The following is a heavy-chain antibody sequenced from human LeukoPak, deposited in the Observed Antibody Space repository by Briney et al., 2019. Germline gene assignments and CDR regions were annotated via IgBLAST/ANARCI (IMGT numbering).Heavy chain of an antibody. CDR2: ISSSSSYI. V-gene: IGHV3-21*01. D-gene: IGHD1-26*01. Sequence: GGSLSLSCAAAGFTFSSYSMNWVRQAPGKGLEWVSSISSSSSYIYYADSVKGRFTISRDNAKNSLYLQMNSLRAEDTAVYYCARETWELSYGMDVWGQGTTVTVSS. J-gene: IGHJ6*02. CDR3: ARETWELSYGMDV. CDR1: GFTFSSYS.